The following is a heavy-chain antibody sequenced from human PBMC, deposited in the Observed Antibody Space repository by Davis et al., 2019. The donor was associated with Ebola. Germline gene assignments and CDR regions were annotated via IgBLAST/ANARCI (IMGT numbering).Heavy chain of an antibody. CDR2: IGGSDGRT. Sequence: GESLKISCAASGFTSSSYAMTWVRQAPGKGLEWVSTIGGSDGRTYYADSVKGRFTISSDNSKNTLYLQMNSLRAEDTAVYYCAKARSSWTPFDYWGQGTLVTVSS. V-gene: IGHV3-23*01. CDR1: GFTSSSYA. D-gene: IGHD6-13*01. CDR3: AKARSSWTPFDY. J-gene: IGHJ4*02.